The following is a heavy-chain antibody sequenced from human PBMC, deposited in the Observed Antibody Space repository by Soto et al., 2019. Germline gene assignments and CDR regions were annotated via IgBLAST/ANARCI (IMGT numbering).Heavy chain of an antibody. J-gene: IGHJ5*02. D-gene: IGHD3-22*01. CDR1: GYSISSGYY. CDR2: IYHSGKT. Sequence: PSETLSLTCVVSGYSISSGYYLAWFLQPPGKELEWIGSIYHSGKTYYKPSLRSRVTVSVDTSKNQFSMKLISVTAADTAVYYCTRDKRVTMIGGWFDPWGQGTLVTVSS. CDR3: TRDKRVTMIGGWFDP. V-gene: IGHV4-38-2*02.